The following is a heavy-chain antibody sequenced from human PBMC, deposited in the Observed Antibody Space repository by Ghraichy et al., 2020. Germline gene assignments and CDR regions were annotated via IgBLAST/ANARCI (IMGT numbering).Heavy chain of an antibody. Sequence: LSLTCAASRFTFSSYWMSWVRQAPGKGLEWVANIKQDESEKYYVDSVKGRFTISRDNAKNSLYLQMNSLRAEDTAVYYCARVRGYSYGSDAFDIWGQGTMVTVSS. D-gene: IGHD5-18*01. CDR2: IKQDESEK. CDR1: RFTFSSYW. CDR3: ARVRGYSYGSDAFDI. V-gene: IGHV3-7*01. J-gene: IGHJ3*02.